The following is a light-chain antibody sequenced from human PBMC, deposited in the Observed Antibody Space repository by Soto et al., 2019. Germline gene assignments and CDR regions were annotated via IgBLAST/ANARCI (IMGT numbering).Light chain of an antibody. CDR2: GAS. J-gene: IGKJ5*01. CDR1: QSVSSSY. CDR3: QQYGSSPIT. Sequence: EIVLTQSPGTLSLSPGERATLSCRASQSVSSSYLAWYQQKPGQAPRLLIYGASSRATAIPARFSGSGSGTDFTLTISRLEPEDFAIYYCQQYGSSPITFGQGTRLEIK. V-gene: IGKV3-20*01.